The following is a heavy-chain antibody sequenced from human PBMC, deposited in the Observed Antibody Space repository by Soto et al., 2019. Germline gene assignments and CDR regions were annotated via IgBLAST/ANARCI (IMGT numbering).Heavy chain of an antibody. CDR3: VRDCSSSSCYGYFQH. CDR2: ISGSGSTI. CDR1: GFTFSDYY. V-gene: IGHV3-11*01. D-gene: IGHD2-2*01. J-gene: IGHJ1*01. Sequence: QVQLVESGGGLVKPGGSLRLSCAASGFTFSDYYMSWIRQAPGKGLEWVSHISGSGSTIYFADSVKGRFTISRDNAKNSLYMPMNRLRAEDTAVYYCVRDCSSSSCYGYFQHWGQGTRVTVSS.